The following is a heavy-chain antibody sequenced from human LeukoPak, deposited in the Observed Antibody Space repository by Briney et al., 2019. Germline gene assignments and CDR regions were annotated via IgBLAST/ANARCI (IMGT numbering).Heavy chain of an antibody. V-gene: IGHV1-3*01. Sequence: GASVKVSCKASGYTFTNYAVHWVRQAPGQRLEWMGWINAGNGYTKSSQRFQGRVTFTRDTSASTAYMELSSLRSEDTAVYYCARGPGITGTAPGLDVWGQGTTVTVSS. CDR3: ARGPGITGTAPGLDV. D-gene: IGHD1-7*01. J-gene: IGHJ6*02. CDR1: GYTFTNYA. CDR2: INAGNGYT.